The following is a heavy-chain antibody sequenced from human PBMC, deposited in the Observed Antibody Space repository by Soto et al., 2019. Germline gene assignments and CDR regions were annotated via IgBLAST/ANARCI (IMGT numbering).Heavy chain of an antibody. Sequence: EVQLLESGGGLVQPGGSLRLSCAASGFTFSNYAVTWVRQAPGKGLEWVSTISGSGGSTYYADSVKGRFTISRDNSKNTPYLQMNSLRAEDTGVYYCAKDQGSSWYEIDYWGQGTLVTVSS. CDR3: AKDQGSSWYEIDY. D-gene: IGHD6-13*01. CDR2: ISGSGGST. V-gene: IGHV3-23*01. J-gene: IGHJ4*02. CDR1: GFTFSNYA.